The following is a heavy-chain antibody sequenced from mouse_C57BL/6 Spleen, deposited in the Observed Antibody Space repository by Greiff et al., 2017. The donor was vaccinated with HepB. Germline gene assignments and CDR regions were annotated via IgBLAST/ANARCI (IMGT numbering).Heavy chain of an antibody. CDR3: VRCYYGSSSWYFDV. D-gene: IGHD1-1*01. V-gene: IGHV10-1*01. CDR2: IRSKSNNYAT. Sequence: EVQGVESGGGLVQPKGSLKLSCAASGFSFNTYAMNWVRQAPGKGLEWVARIRSKSNNYATYYADSVKDRFTISRDDSESMLYLQMNNLKTEDTAMYYCVRCYYGSSSWYFDVWGTGTTVTVSS. J-gene: IGHJ1*03. CDR1: GFSFNTYA.